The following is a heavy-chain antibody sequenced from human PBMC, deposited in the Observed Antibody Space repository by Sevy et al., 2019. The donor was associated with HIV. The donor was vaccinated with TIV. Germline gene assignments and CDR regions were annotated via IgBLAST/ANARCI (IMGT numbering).Heavy chain of an antibody. CDR3: ARLNYDSSGRIDY. CDR2: IYPGDSDT. CDR1: GFSFTSYW. J-gene: IGHJ4*02. V-gene: IGHV5-51*01. D-gene: IGHD3-22*01. Sequence: GESLKISCKGSGFSFTSYWIGWVRQMPGKGLEWMGIIYPGDSDTRYSPSFQGQVTISADKSISTAYLQWSSLKASDTATYYCARLNYDSSGRIDYWGQGTLVTVSS.